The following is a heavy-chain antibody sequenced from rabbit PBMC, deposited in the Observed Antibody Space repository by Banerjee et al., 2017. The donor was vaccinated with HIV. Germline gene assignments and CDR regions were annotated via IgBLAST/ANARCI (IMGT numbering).Heavy chain of an antibody. CDR1: GVSFNFNVY. D-gene: IGHD8-1*01. CDR3: ARDAGSYDYIDGYFSL. CDR2: IYTGNNKN. V-gene: IGHV1S40*01. Sequence: QSLEESGGDLVKPGASLTLTCTASGVSFNFNVYMCWVRQAPGKGLEWIGCIYTGNNKNYYASWAKGQFTISKTSSTMVTLQMTSLTAADTATYFCARDAGSYDYIDGYFSLWGPGTLVTVS. J-gene: IGHJ4*01.